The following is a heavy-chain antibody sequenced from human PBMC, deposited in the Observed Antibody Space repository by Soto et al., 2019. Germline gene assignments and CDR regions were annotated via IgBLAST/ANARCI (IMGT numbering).Heavy chain of an antibody. Sequence: SETLSLTCTVSGGSISGYYWSWIRQPPGKGLEWIGYMYNTGSTVYNPSFKSRVTISVDTSKNQFSLKLNSVTAADTAVYYCARHRVAVAGRGYYYYYYGMDVWGQGTTVTVSS. D-gene: IGHD6-19*01. CDR1: GGSISGYY. CDR2: MYNTGST. J-gene: IGHJ6*02. CDR3: ARHRVAVAGRGYYYYYYGMDV. V-gene: IGHV4-59*08.